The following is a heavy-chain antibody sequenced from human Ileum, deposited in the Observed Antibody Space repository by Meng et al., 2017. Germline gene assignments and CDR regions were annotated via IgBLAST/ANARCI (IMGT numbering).Heavy chain of an antibody. Sequence: EGEWVESEGGLVQPGWSLVLSCPASGFTFSSYWMHWVRQAPGKGLVWVARINTDGSDTRYADSEKGRFTISRDNAQNMVYLQMNSLRAEDTAVYYCARDKPHNWFDPWGQGTLVTVSS. CDR1: GFTFSSYW. V-gene: IGHV3-74*01. CDR2: INTDGSDT. CDR3: ARDKPHNWFDP. J-gene: IGHJ5*02.